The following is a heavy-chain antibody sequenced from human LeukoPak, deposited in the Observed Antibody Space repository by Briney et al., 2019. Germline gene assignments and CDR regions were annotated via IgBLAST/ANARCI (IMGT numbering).Heavy chain of an antibody. CDR2: IYNNGST. V-gene: IGHV4-59*01. CDR1: GGSISVYY. Sequence: SETLSLTCTVSGGSISVYYWTLVRQPPGKGLEWIGYIYNNGSTNYNPSLKRRVTISVDTSKNQFSLKLSSVTAADTAVYYCARDLWFGTTKYFMDVWGKGAPVTVSS. CDR3: ARDLWFGTTKYFMDV. J-gene: IGHJ6*03. D-gene: IGHD3-10*01.